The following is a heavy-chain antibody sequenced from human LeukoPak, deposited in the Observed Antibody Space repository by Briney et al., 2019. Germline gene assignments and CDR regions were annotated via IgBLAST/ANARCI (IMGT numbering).Heavy chain of an antibody. Sequence: PGGSLRLSCAASGFTFSSYAMHWVRQAPGKGLEWVAVISYDGSNKYYADSVKGRFTISRDNSKNTLYLQMNSLRAEDTAVYYCARAIGGYSSGWYGPCIDYWGQGTLVTVSS. CDR3: ARAIGGYSSGWYGPCIDY. D-gene: IGHD6-19*01. CDR2: ISYDGSNK. V-gene: IGHV3-30*04. CDR1: GFTFSSYA. J-gene: IGHJ4*02.